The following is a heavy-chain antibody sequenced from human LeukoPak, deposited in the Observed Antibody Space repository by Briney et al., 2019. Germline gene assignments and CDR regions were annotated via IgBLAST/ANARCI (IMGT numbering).Heavy chain of an antibody. CDR1: GFTVSGNY. CDR2: IYSGGTT. J-gene: IGHJ4*02. V-gene: IGHV3-53*01. D-gene: IGHD4-23*01. CDR3: ARRAGGYSHPYDY. Sequence: PGGSLRLSCADSGFTVSGNYMSWVRQAPGKGLEWVSLIYSGGTTYYADSVKGRFTISRDNSKNTLYLQMNSLRAEDTAVYYCARRAGGYSHPYDYWGQGILVTVSS.